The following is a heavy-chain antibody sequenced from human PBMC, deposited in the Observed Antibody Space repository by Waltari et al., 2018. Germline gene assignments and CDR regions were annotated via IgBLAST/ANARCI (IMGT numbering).Heavy chain of an antibody. Sequence: QVQLQESGPGLVKPSETLSLTCAVSGYSISRGYYWGWLRQPPGKGLEWIGSIYHSGSTYYNPSLKSRVTRSVDTSKNQFSLKLSSVTAADTAVYYCARHPGGVGATAPFDYWGQGTLVTVSS. J-gene: IGHJ4*02. CDR3: ARHPGGVGATAPFDY. CDR2: IYHSGST. V-gene: IGHV4-38-2*01. CDR1: GYSISRGYY. D-gene: IGHD1-26*01.